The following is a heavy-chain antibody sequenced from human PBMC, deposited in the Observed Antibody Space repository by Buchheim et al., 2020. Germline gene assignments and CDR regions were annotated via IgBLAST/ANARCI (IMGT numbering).Heavy chain of an antibody. CDR2: ISYDGSNK. CDR1: GFTFSSYA. Sequence: VQLLESGGGLVQPGGSLRLSCAASGFTFSSYAMSWVRQAPGKGLEWVAVISYDGSNKYYADSVKGRFTISRDNSKNTLYLQMNSLRAEDTAVYYCAKDQESPFDYWGQGTL. V-gene: IGHV3-30*18. J-gene: IGHJ4*02. CDR3: AKDQESPFDY.